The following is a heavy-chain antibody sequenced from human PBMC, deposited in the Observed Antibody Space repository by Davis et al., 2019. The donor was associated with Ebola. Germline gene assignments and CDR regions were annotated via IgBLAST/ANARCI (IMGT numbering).Heavy chain of an antibody. V-gene: IGHV1-3*01. CDR1: GYSFKNYA. CDR3: ARDEFDY. J-gene: IGHJ4*02. Sequence: ASVKVSCKASGYSFKNYAIHWVRQAPGQRLEWMGWINAGNGNTEYSQKFQGRVTITRDTSASTAYMELSSLRSEDTAVYFCARDEFDYWGQGTLVTVSS. CDR2: INAGNGNT.